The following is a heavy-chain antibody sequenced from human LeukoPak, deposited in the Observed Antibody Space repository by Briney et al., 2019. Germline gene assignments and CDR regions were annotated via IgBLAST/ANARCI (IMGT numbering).Heavy chain of an antibody. J-gene: IGHJ4*02. CDR2: INPSGGST. CDR3: ARDLAAAGTTGTYYFDY. CDR1: GYTFTGYY. Sequence: GASVKVSCKASGYTFTGYYMHWVRQAPGQGLEWMGIINPSGGSTSYAQKFQGRVTMTRDTSTSTVYMELSSLRSEDTAVYYCARDLAAAGTTGTYYFDYWGQGTLVTVSS. D-gene: IGHD6-13*01. V-gene: IGHV1-46*01.